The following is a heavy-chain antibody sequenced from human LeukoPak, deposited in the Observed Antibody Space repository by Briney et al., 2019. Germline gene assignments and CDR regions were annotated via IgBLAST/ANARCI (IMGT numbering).Heavy chain of an antibody. V-gene: IGHV3-23*01. D-gene: IGHD5-18*01. CDR1: GFTFSTYV. CDR2: ISGSGGTT. J-gene: IGHJ4*02. CDR3: AKARGYSYGYEDY. Sequence: QAGGSLRLSCAASGFTFSTYVMSWVRQTPGKGLEWVSVISGSGGTTFYADSVKGRFTISRDNSKNTLYLQMNSLRAEDTAVYYCAKARGYSYGYEDYWGQGTLVTVSS.